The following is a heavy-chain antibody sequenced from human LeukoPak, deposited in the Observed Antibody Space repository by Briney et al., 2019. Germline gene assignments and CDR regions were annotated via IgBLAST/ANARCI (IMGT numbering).Heavy chain of an antibody. V-gene: IGHV4-59*01. Sequence: PSETLSLTCTVSGGSISSYYWSWIRQPPGKGLEWIGYIYYSGSTNYNPSLKSRVTISVDTSKNQLSLKLSSVTAADTAVYYCARALFDYTNDAFGIWGQGTMVTVSS. CDR2: IYYSGST. CDR1: GGSISSYY. D-gene: IGHD4-11*01. J-gene: IGHJ3*02. CDR3: ARALFDYTNDAFGI.